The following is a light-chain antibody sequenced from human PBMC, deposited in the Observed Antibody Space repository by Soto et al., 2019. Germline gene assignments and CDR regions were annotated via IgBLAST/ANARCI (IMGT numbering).Light chain of an antibody. J-gene: IGLJ1*01. CDR2: EVS. CDR3: SSYAGSNWWV. V-gene: IGLV2-8*01. CDR1: SSDVGGYNY. Sequence: QSALTQPPSASGSPGQSVTISCTGTSSDVGGYNYVSWYQQHPGKAPKLMIYEVSKRPSGVPDRFSGSKSGHTASLTVSGLDDEHEADYYCSSYAGSNWWVFGTGTKVXVL.